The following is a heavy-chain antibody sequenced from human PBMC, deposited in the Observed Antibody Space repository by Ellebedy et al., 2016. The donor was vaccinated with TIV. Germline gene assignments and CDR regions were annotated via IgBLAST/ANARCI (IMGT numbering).Heavy chain of an antibody. CDR1: GGSLSGHY. CDR3: AGAPNQDFYDY. CDR2: SSYTGST. J-gene: IGHJ4*02. V-gene: IGHV4-59*11. Sequence: MPSETLSLTCSVSGGSLSGHYWSRIRQPPGKELQWIGFSSYTGSTNYNPSLKSRVTISVDRSKNQVSLRLTSVTAADTAVYYCAGAPNQDFYDYWGQGTLVTVSS. D-gene: IGHD4/OR15-4a*01.